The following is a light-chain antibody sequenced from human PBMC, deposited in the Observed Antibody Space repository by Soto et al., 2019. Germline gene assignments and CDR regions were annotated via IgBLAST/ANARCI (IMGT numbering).Light chain of an antibody. CDR1: QSISRG. J-gene: IGKJ1*01. CDR3: QRGFSTQGT. V-gene: IGKV1-5*01. Sequence: DIQMTQSPSTLSSSVGDRVTITCRASQSISRGLAWYQQKPGKAPNVLIYDASTLQSGVPSRFSGSGSGTDFTLTISGLQSEDFATYYCQRGFSTQGTFGQGTKVDIK. CDR2: DAS.